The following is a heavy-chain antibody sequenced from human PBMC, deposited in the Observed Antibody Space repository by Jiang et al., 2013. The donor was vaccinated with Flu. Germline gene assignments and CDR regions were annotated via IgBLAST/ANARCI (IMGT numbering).Heavy chain of an antibody. Sequence: FSSYAMSWVRQAPGKGLEWVSAISGSGGSTYYADSVKGRFTISRDNSKNTLYLQMNSLRAEDTAVYYCAKDGGYDSGYFDYWGQGTLVTVSS. D-gene: IGHD3-16*01. J-gene: IGHJ4*02. CDR1: FSSYA. CDR3: AKDGGYDSGYFDY. CDR2: ISGSGGST. V-gene: IGHV3-23*01.